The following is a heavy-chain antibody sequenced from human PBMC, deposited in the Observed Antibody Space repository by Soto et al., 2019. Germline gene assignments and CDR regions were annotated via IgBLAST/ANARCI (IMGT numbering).Heavy chain of an antibody. Sequence: GGSLRLSCTASGFTFGDYAMSWVRQAPGKGLEWVGFIRSKAYGGTTEYAASVKGRFTISRDDSKSIAYLQMNSLKTEDTAVYYCTREGYYYDSSVDHWGQGTLVTVS. CDR3: TREGYYYDSSVDH. V-gene: IGHV3-49*04. J-gene: IGHJ4*02. CDR2: IRSKAYGGTT. CDR1: GFTFGDYA. D-gene: IGHD3-22*01.